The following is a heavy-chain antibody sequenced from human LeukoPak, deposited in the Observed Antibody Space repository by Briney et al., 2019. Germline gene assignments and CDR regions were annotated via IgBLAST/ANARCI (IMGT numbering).Heavy chain of an antibody. CDR3: ARGVLGAPTAYFDY. Sequence: GGSLRLSCAASGFTFSSYGMHWVRQAPGKGLEWVAVISYDGSNKYYADSVKGRFTISRDNSRNTLYLQMNSLRAEDTAVYYCARGVLGAPTAYFDYWGQGTLVTVSS. CDR2: ISYDGSNK. V-gene: IGHV3-30*03. D-gene: IGHD1-26*01. J-gene: IGHJ4*02. CDR1: GFTFSSYG.